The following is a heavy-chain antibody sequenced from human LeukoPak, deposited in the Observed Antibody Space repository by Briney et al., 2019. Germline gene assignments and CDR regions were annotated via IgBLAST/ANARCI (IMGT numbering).Heavy chain of an antibody. Sequence: SETLSLTCTVSGGSISSGSYYWSWIRQPAGKGLEWIGRIYTSGSTNYNPSLKSRVTISVDTSKNQFSLKLSSVTAADTAVYYCAREGTLLWFGELTYYYYMDVWGKGTTVTISS. J-gene: IGHJ6*03. CDR3: AREGTLLWFGELTYYYYMDV. CDR2: IYTSGST. D-gene: IGHD3-10*01. V-gene: IGHV4-61*02. CDR1: GGSISSGSYY.